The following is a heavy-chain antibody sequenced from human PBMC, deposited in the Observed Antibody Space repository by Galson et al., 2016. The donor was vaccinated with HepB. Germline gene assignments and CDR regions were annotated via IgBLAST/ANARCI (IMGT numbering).Heavy chain of an antibody. CDR1: GFTFSNYA. CDR3: ANDWYGYMAY. Sequence: SLRLSCAASGFTFSNYAMSWVRQAPGKGLEWVSTISGSGATTYYADSVKGRFTISRDYSKNTLYLQMNSLRDEDTAVYYCANDWYGYMAYWGQGTLVTVSS. J-gene: IGHJ4*02. D-gene: IGHD6-13*01. CDR2: ISGSGATT. V-gene: IGHV3-23*01.